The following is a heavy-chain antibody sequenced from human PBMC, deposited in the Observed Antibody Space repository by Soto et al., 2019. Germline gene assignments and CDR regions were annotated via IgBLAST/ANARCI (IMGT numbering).Heavy chain of an antibody. CDR3: AADGAYYYDSSGYPGDYGMDV. V-gene: IGHV1-58*01. CDR2: IVVGSGNT. Sequence: SVKVSCKASGFTFTSSAVQWVRQARGQRLEWIGWIVVGSGNTNYAQKFQERVTITRDMSTSTAYMELSSLRSEDTAVYYCAADGAYYYDSSGYPGDYGMDVWGQGTTVTVSS. D-gene: IGHD3-22*01. CDR1: GFTFTSSA. J-gene: IGHJ6*02.